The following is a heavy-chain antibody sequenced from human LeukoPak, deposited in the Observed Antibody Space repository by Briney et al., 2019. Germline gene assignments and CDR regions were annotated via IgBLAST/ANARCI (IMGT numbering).Heavy chain of an antibody. CDR3: ARDRDIIPRGFDY. V-gene: IGHV3-21*01. J-gene: IGHJ4*02. CDR2: ISSSSSYI. CDR1: GFTFSSYS. Sequence: PGGSLRLSCAASGFTFSSYSMNWVRQAPGKGLEWVSSISSSSSYIYYADSVKGRFTISRDNSKNTLYLQMNSLRAEDTAVYYCARDRDIIPRGFDYWGQGTLVTVSS. D-gene: IGHD5-12*01.